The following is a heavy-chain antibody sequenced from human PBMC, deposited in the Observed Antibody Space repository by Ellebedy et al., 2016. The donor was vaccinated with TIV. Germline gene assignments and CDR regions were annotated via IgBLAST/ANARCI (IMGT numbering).Heavy chain of an antibody. CDR3: ARDTAYFESSGRFDY. Sequence: AASVKVSCKASGYTFTGYYIHWVRQAPGQGLEWMGWISAYNGNTNYAQKLQGRVTMTTDTSTSTAYMELRSLRSDDTAVYFCARDTAYFESSGRFDYWGQGTLVTVSS. V-gene: IGHV1-18*04. CDR1: GYTFTGYY. CDR2: ISAYNGNT. J-gene: IGHJ4*02. D-gene: IGHD3-22*01.